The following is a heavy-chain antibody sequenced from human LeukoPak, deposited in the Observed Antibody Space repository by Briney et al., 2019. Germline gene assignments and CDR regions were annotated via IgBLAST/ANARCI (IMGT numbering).Heavy chain of an antibody. CDR2: VFHSGNT. D-gene: IGHD6-19*01. Sequence: QSSETLSLTCTVSGYSISSTYYWGWIRQPPGKGLEWVGSVFHSGNTYYNPSLKSRLTISADTSKNQFSLTLTSVTAADTAVYYCARERYSSGDDAFDIWGQGTMVTVSS. V-gene: IGHV4-38-2*02. CDR3: ARERYSSGDDAFDI. J-gene: IGHJ3*02. CDR1: GYSISSTYY.